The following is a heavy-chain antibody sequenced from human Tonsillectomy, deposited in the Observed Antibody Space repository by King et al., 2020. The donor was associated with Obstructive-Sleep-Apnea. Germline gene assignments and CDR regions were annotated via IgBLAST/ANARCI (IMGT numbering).Heavy chain of an antibody. Sequence: QLQESGPGLVKPSETLSLTCTVSGGSISSSSYYWGWIRQPPGKGLEWIGSIYYSGSTYYNPSLKSRVTISVDTSKNQFSLKLSSLTAADTAVYYCARRGNWDTVTLGEYFQHWGQGTLVTVSS. V-gene: IGHV4-39*01. CDR3: ARRGNWDTVTLGEYFQH. CDR1: GGSISSSSYY. J-gene: IGHJ1*01. D-gene: IGHD4-17*01. CDR2: IYYSGST.